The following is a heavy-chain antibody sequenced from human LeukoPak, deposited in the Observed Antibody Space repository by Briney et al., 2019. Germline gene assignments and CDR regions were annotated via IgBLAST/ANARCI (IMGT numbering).Heavy chain of an antibody. V-gene: IGHV3-30*18. D-gene: IGHD2-21*02. CDR3: AKTSQPYCGGDCSHFDH. Sequence: GRSLRLSCAASGFTFSSYGMHWVRQAPGQGLEWVAIITYDGTNKYYADSVKGRFTISRDNSKNTLYLQVNSLRVDDTAVYYCAKTSQPYCGGDCSHFDHWGQGTLVTVSS. CDR2: ITYDGTNK. J-gene: IGHJ4*02. CDR1: GFTFSSYG.